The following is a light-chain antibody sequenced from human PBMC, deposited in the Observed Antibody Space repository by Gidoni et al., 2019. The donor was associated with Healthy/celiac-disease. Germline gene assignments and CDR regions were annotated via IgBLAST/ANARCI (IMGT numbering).Light chain of an antibody. CDR2: DAS. CDR3: QQRSNWPLT. V-gene: IGKV3-11*01. Sequence: DIVLTQSPATLSLSPGERATLSCRASQSVSSYLAWYQQKPGQAPRLLIYDASNRATGIPAQVQPDFTLTISSLEPEDFAVYYCQQRSNWPLTFGGGTKVEIK. CDR1: QSVSSY. J-gene: IGKJ4*01.